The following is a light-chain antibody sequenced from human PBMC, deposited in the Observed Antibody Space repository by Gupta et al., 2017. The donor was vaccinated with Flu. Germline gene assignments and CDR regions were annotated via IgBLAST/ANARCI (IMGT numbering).Light chain of an antibody. V-gene: IGLV3-1*01. CDR1: GLGDKY. J-gene: IGLJ1*01. CDR3: QAWDSSTYV. CDR2: QDN. Sequence: CSGDGLGDKYVCWYHQKPGQSPILVIYQDNKRPSGVPERFSGSNSGNTATLTISETQAMDEADYYCQAWDSSTYVFGNGTKVTVL.